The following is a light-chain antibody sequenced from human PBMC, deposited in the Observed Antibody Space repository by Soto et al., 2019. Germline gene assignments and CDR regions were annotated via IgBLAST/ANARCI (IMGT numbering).Light chain of an antibody. Sequence: EVVLTQSPATLSLSPGDRATLSCWASQSVGNYLAWYQHKVGQAPRLLIYDASSRATGIPARFSGSGSGTDFTLTISSLEPEDFAVYYCQQRSDWPSFGQGTKLDIK. J-gene: IGKJ2*01. CDR3: QQRSDWPS. V-gene: IGKV3-11*01. CDR2: DAS. CDR1: QSVGNY.